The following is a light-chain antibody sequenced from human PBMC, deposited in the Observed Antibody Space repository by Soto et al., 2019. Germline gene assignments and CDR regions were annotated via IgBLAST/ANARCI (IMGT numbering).Light chain of an antibody. CDR3: CSYAGSTSLL. CDR2: EDT. CDR1: SSDVGSYNL. J-gene: IGLJ2*01. Sequence: QSALTQPASVSGSPGQSITISCTGTSSDVGSYNLVSWYQQHPDKAPKLMIYEDTKRPSGVSNRFSGSKSGNTASLTLSGLQAEDDADYYCCSYAGSTSLLFGGGTKLTVL. V-gene: IGLV2-23*02.